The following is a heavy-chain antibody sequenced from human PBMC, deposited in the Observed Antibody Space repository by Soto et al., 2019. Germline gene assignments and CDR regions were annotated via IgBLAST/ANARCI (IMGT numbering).Heavy chain of an antibody. V-gene: IGHV1-69*13. J-gene: IGHJ5*02. D-gene: IGHD2-15*01. Sequence: ASVKVSCKASGGTFSSYAISWVRQAPGQGLEWMGGIIPIFGTANYAQKFQGRVTITADESTSTAYMELSSLRSEDTAVYYCARRYCSGGSCYSGPNWFDPWGQGTLVTVSS. CDR3: ARRYCSGGSCYSGPNWFDP. CDR2: IIPIFGTA. CDR1: GGTFSSYA.